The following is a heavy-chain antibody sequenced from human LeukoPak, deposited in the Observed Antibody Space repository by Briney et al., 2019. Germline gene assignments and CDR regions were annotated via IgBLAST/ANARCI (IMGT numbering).Heavy chain of an antibody. J-gene: IGHJ4*02. CDR3: ARDTEMATIKLFDY. Sequence: SVKVSCKASGGTFSSYAISWVRQAPGQGLEWMGRIIPIFGIANYAQKFQGIVTITADKSTSTAYMELSSLRSEDTAVYYCARDTEMATIKLFDYWGQGTLVTVSS. CDR2: IIPIFGIA. D-gene: IGHD5-24*01. CDR1: GGTFSSYA. V-gene: IGHV1-69*04.